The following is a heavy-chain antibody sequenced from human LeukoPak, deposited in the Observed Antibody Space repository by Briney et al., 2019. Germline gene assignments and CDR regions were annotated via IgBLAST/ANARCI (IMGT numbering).Heavy chain of an antibody. CDR1: GGSISSYY. CDR2: IYTSGST. V-gene: IGHV4-4*09. Sequence: SETLSLTCTVSGGSISSYYWSWIRQPPGKGLEWIGYIYTSGSTNYNPSLKSRVTISVDTSKNQFSLKLSSVTAADTAVYYCARTQGYSGYLSSFDYWGQGTLVTVSS. CDR3: ARTQGYSGYLSSFDY. D-gene: IGHD5-12*01. J-gene: IGHJ4*02.